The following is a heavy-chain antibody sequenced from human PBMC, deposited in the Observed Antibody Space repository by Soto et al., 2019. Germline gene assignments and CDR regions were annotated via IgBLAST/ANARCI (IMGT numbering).Heavy chain of an antibody. CDR3: ARDRDPATGDNWFDP. J-gene: IGHJ5*02. D-gene: IGHD7-27*01. Sequence: VKVSCKASGGTFSSYAISWVRQAPGQGLEWMGGIIPIFGTANYAQKFQGRVTITADESTSTAYMELSSLRSEDTAVYYCARDRDPATGDNWFDPWGQGTLVTVSS. V-gene: IGHV1-69*01. CDR2: IIPIFGTA. CDR1: GGTFSSYA.